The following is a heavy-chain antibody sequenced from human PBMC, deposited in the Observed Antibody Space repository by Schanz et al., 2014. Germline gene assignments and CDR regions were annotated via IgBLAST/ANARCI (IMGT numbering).Heavy chain of an antibody. CDR2: ISYSGST. CDR3: ARDSLRGATGGYGMDV. Sequence: QVQLQESGPGLVKPSQTLSLTCTVSGGSVSSGGDYWSWIRQHPGKGLEWIGFISYSGSTNYNASLKSRVTISVDKSKNQFSLKVRSVTAADTAVYYCARDSLRGATGGYGMDVWGQGTMVTVSS. V-gene: IGHV4-31*03. CDR1: GGSVSSGGDY. J-gene: IGHJ6*02. D-gene: IGHD2-8*02.